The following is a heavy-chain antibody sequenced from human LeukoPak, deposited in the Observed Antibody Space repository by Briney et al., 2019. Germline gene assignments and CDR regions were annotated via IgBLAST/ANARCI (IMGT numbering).Heavy chain of an antibody. CDR1: GFTFSRHA. Sequence: PGGSLRLSCAASGFTFSRHAMSWVRQAPGKGLEWVSVISGSGGYTNYADSVKDRFTISRDNSKNTLYLQMNSLRVEDTAVYYCTKRRGDIYDGNSFDYWGQGTLVTVSS. D-gene: IGHD4-23*01. CDR2: ISGSGGYT. V-gene: IGHV3-23*01. J-gene: IGHJ4*02. CDR3: TKRRGDIYDGNSFDY.